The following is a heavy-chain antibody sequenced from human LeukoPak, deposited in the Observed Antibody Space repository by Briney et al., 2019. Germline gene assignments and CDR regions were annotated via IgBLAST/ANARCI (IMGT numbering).Heavy chain of an antibody. CDR3: ARGSDYDFWSGYYFGYYYYGMDV. D-gene: IGHD3-3*01. CDR2: INPSGGST. Sequence: ASVKVSCKASGYTFTSYYMHWVRQAPGQGLEWVGIINPSGGSTSYAQKFQGRVTMTRDTSTSTVYMELSSLRSEDTAVYYCARGSDYDFWSGYYFGYYYYGMDVWGQGTTVTVSS. J-gene: IGHJ6*02. V-gene: IGHV1-46*01. CDR1: GYTFTSYY.